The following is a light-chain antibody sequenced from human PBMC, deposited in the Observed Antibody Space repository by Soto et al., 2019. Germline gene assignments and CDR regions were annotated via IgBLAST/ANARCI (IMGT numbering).Light chain of an antibody. J-gene: IGKJ1*01. Sequence: DIQMTQSPSILSASVGERVTITCRANQTINSWLAWYQQKPGQAPKLLIYKASTLESGVPSRFSGSGSGTEFTLTISSLQPDDVATYYCQQYDTLWTFGQGTKVEIK. CDR3: QQYDTLWT. V-gene: IGKV1-5*03. CDR2: KAS. CDR1: QTINSW.